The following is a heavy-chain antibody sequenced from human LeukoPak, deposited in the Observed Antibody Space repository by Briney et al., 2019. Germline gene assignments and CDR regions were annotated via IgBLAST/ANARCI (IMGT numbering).Heavy chain of an antibody. CDR3: ARGYSSRYYYYYYYMDV. CDR2: INHSGST. Sequence: PSETLSLTCAVYGGSFSGYYWSWIRQPPGKGLEWIGEINHSGSTNYNPSLKSRVTILVDTSKNQFSLKLSSVTAADTAVYYCARGYSSRYYYYYYYMDVWGKGTTVTVSS. D-gene: IGHD4-11*01. V-gene: IGHV4-34*01. CDR1: GGSFSGYY. J-gene: IGHJ6*03.